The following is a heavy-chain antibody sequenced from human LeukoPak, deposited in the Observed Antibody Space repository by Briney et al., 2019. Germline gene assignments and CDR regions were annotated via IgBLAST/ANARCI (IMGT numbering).Heavy chain of an antibody. CDR1: GFTVSSNS. CDR2: IYSDNT. V-gene: IGHV3-53*01. D-gene: IGHD3-22*01. J-gene: IGHJ4*02. Sequence: PGGSLRLSCTVSGFTVSSNSMSWVRQAPGKGLEWVSFIYSDNTHYSDSVKGRFTISRDNAKNSLYLQMNSLRAEDTAVYYCARELDTYYYDSSGYSPIDYWGQGTLVTVSS. CDR3: ARELDTYYYDSSGYSPIDY.